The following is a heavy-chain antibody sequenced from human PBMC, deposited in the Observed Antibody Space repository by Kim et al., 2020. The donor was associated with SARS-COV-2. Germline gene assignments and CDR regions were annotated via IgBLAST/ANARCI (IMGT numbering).Heavy chain of an antibody. V-gene: IGHV3-11*05. CDR3: SRDQGYCSGGTCYALFDY. D-gene: IGHD2-15*01. J-gene: IGHJ4*02. Sequence: GRFTISRDNAKHSLYLQMTSLRAEDTAVYYCSRDQGYCSGGTCYALFDYWGQGTLVTVSS.